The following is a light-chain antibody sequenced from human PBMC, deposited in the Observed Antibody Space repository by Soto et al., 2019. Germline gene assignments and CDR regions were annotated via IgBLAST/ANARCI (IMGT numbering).Light chain of an antibody. Sequence: DIVMTQSPLSLPITPGEPTSISCRSSQSLLHSNGYNYLDWYLQKPGQSPRLLIYGASTRATGIPARFSGSGRGSGTDFTLTISSLQPEDFAVYYCQQDYNLPITFGQGTRLEI. CDR2: GAS. CDR3: QQDYNLPIT. V-gene: IGKV2-28*01. J-gene: IGKJ5*01. CDR1: QSLLHSNGYNY.